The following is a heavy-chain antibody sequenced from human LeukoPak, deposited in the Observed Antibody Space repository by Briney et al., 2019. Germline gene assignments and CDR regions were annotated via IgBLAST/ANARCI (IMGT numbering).Heavy chain of an antibody. CDR1: GFTFSDYY. CDR2: ISSSGSTI. Sequence: GGSLRLSCAASGFTFSDYYMSWIRQAPGKGLEWVSYISSSGSTIYYADSVKGRFTISRDNAKNSLYLQMNSLRAEDTAVYYCARVTYYYDSSSYYENLNQFDYWGQGTLVTVSS. V-gene: IGHV3-11*01. J-gene: IGHJ4*02. D-gene: IGHD3-22*01. CDR3: ARVTYYYDSSSYYENLNQFDY.